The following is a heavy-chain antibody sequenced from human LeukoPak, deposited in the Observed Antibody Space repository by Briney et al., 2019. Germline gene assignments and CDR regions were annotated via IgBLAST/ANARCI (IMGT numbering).Heavy chain of an antibody. CDR2: ISGSGGST. Sequence: PGRSLRPSCAASGSTFSSYAMSWVRQAPGKGLEWVSAISGSGGSTYSADSVNGRFTISRDNSKNTLYLQMSSLRAEEKAVYYCANDLDSPDVWGQGTTVTVSS. J-gene: IGHJ6*02. V-gene: IGHV3-23*01. D-gene: IGHD3/OR15-3a*01. CDR1: GSTFSSYA. CDR3: ANDLDSPDV.